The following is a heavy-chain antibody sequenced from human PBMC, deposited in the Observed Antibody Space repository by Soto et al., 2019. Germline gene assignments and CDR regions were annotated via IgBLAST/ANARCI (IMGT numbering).Heavy chain of an antibody. V-gene: IGHV4-39*01. J-gene: IGHJ5*02. Sequence: SETLSLTCSASGGSITRSSHFWGWVRQPPGKGLEWIGTIYFTGNTYYTPSLKSRLTMSIDTSKNEFSLRLNSVTAADTAVYYCAGQTFTIAAASYGRSNWFDPWGPGTLVTVSS. D-gene: IGHD6-25*01. CDR3: AGQTFTIAAASYGRSNWFDP. CDR2: IYFTGNT. CDR1: GGSITRSSHF.